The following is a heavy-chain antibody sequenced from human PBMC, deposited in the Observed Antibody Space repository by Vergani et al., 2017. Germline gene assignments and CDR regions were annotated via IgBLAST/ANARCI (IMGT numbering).Heavy chain of an antibody. Sequence: EVQLVESGGGLVQPGGSLRLSCAASGFTFSSYSMNWVRQAPGKGLEWVSSISSSSSYIYYADSVKGRFTISRDNAKNSLYLQMNSLRAEDTAVYYCARDCGSSWTFDYYYGMDVWGQGTTVTVSS. J-gene: IGHJ6*02. CDR2: ISSSSSYI. V-gene: IGHV3-21*01. CDR1: GFTFSSYS. CDR3: ARDCGSSWTFDYYYGMDV. D-gene: IGHD6-13*01.